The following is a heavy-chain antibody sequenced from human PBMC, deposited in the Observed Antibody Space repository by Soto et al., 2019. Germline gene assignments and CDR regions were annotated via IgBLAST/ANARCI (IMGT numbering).Heavy chain of an antibody. CDR3: ARGSLHSVAGPDY. D-gene: IGHD6-19*01. V-gene: IGHV3-23*01. CDR2: ISGSGGST. Sequence: PGGSLRLSCAASGFTFSSYAMRWVRQAPGKGLEWVSAISGSGGSTYYADSVKGRFTISRDNSKNTLYLQMNSLRAEDTAVYYCARGSLHSVAGPDYWGQGTLVTVSS. J-gene: IGHJ4*02. CDR1: GFTFSSYA.